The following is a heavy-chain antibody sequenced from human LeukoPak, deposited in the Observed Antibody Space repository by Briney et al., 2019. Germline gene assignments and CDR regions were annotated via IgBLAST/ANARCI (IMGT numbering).Heavy chain of an antibody. CDR3: ARGTTYYYDSSGYPFSY. CDR2: IIPILGIA. J-gene: IGHJ4*02. CDR1: GGTFSSYA. V-gene: IGHV1-69*10. Sequence: SVEVSCKASGGTFSSYAISWVRQAPGQGLEWMGGIIPILGIANYAQKFQGRVTITADKSTSTAYMELSSLRSEDTAVYYCARGTTYYYDSSGYPFSYWGQGTLVTVSS. D-gene: IGHD3-22*01.